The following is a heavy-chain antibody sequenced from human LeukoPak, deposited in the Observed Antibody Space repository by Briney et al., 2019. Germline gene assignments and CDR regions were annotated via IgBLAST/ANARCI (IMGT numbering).Heavy chain of an antibody. J-gene: IGHJ4*02. Sequence: NPSETLSLTCTVSGGSISSGGYYWSWIRQHPGKGLEWIGYIYYSGSTYYNPSLKSRVTISVDTSKNQFSLKLSSVTAADTAVYYCARTGDSSGYYPRWGLGTLVTVSS. CDR2: IYYSGST. CDR3: ARTGDSSGYYPR. D-gene: IGHD3-22*01. V-gene: IGHV4-31*03. CDR1: GGSISSGGYY.